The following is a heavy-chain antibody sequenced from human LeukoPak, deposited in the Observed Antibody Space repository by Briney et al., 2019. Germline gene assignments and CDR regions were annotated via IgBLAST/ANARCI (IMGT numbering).Heavy chain of an antibody. Sequence: ASVKVSCKASGYSFRNYGLTWVRQVPEQGLEWMGWISGDNRDTDSAEKFQGRLTMTTDTSTSTAYMDLRSLRSDDTGIYYCARLIRAAALIDYWGQGTLVTVSS. J-gene: IGHJ4*02. CDR3: ARLIRAAALIDY. D-gene: IGHD6-13*01. CDR1: GYSFRNYG. V-gene: IGHV1-18*01. CDR2: ISGDNRDT.